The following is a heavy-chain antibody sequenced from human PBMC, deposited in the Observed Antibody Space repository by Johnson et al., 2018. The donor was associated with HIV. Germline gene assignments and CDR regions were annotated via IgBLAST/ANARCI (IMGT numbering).Heavy chain of an antibody. Sequence: VQLVESGGGLVQPGGSLRLSCTASGFRFSNAWMGWVRQAPGKGLEWLGRIKSKTGGGKTSYAATVKGRFTISRDESKDTVYMHMNSLKVDDTAVYYCTTDWEYYYGSGKLDAFDMWGQGTMVTVSS. D-gene: IGHD3-10*01. CDR2: IKSKTGGGKT. CDR3: TTDWEYYYGSGKLDAFDM. V-gene: IGHV3-15*01. J-gene: IGHJ3*02. CDR1: GFRFSNAW.